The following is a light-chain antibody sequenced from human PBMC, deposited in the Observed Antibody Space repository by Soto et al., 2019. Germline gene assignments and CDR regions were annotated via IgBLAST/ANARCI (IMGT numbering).Light chain of an antibody. CDR2: GAS. Sequence: EIVMTQSPATLSVSPGERATLSCWADLSITSNLAWYQQKPGQAPRLLIYGASTRATGIPARFSGSGSGTQFTLTISGLQSEDFAVYYCQQYNNWPPWTFGQGTKVEIK. CDR3: QQYNNWPPWT. CDR1: LSITSN. V-gene: IGKV3-15*01. J-gene: IGKJ1*01.